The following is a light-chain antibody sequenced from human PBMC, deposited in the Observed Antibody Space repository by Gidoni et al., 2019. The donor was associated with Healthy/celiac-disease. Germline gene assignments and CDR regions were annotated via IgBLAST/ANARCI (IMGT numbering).Light chain of an antibody. CDR2: DAS. V-gene: IGKV3-11*01. Sequence: EIVLTQSPATLSLSPGERATLPCRASQSVSSSLAWYQQKPGQAPRLLIYDASNRATGIPARFSGSGSGTDFTLTISSLEPEEFAVYYCQQRSNWPLTFGGGTKVEIK. CDR3: QQRSNWPLT. CDR1: QSVSSS. J-gene: IGKJ4*01.